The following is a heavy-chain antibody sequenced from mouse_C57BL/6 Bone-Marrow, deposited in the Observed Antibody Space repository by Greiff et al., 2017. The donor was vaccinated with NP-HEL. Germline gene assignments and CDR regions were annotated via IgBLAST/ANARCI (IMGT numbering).Heavy chain of an antibody. J-gene: IGHJ2*01. Sequence: EVQLVESEGGLVQPGSSMKLSCTASGFTFSDYYMAWVRQVPEKGLEWVANINYDGSSTYYLDSLKSRFIISRDNAKNILYLQMSSLKSEDTATYDCAIYYDYDGDYFDYWGQGTTLTVSS. CDR2: INYDGSST. V-gene: IGHV5-16*01. D-gene: IGHD2-4*01. CDR3: AIYYDYDGDYFDY. CDR1: GFTFSDYY.